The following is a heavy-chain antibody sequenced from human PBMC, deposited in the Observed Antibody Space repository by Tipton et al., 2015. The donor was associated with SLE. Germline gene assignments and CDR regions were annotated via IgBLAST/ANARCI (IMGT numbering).Heavy chain of an antibody. D-gene: IGHD6-13*01. CDR3: ARKRIAAVGDY. CDR2: VTTSAYGT. CDR1: GFTFSSYG. V-gene: IGHV3-23*01. J-gene: IGHJ4*02. Sequence: AVSGFTFSSYGMHWVRQAPGKGLERVSAVTTSAYGTFYADSVKGRLTISRDNSKNTLYLQMNRLRVDDTAVYYCARKRIAAVGDYWGQGALVTVS.